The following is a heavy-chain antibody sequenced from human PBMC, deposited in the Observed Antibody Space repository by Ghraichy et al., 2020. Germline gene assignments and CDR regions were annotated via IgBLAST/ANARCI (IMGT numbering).Heavy chain of an antibody. V-gene: IGHV1-18*04. D-gene: IGHD1-1*01. CDR2: ISAYNGNT. J-gene: IGHJ3*02. CDR1: GYTFTSYG. Sequence: ASVKVSCKASGYTFTSYGISWVRQAPGQGLEWMGWISAYNGNTNYAQKLQGRVTMTTVTSTSTAYMELRSLRSDDTAVYYCASDPERLDAFDIWGQGTMVTVSS. CDR3: ASDPERLDAFDI.